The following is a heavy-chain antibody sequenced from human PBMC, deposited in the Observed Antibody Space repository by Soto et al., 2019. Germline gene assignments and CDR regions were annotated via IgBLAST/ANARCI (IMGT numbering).Heavy chain of an antibody. CDR2: INHSGST. CDR1: GGSFSGYY. CDR3: ARGGYSRGWYGYYYYGMDV. J-gene: IGHJ6*04. Sequence: SETLSLTCAVYGGSFSGYYWSWIRQPPGKGLEWIGEINHSGSTNYNPSLKSRVTISVDTSKNQFSLKLSSVTAADTAVYYCARGGYSRGWYGYYYYGMDVGGEGTTVTVSS. D-gene: IGHD6-19*01. V-gene: IGHV4-34*01.